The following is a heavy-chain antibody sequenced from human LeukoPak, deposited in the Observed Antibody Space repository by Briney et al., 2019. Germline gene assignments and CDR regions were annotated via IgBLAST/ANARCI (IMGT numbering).Heavy chain of an antibody. J-gene: IGHJ5*02. CDR3: ARGRLLWFGELLGNWFDP. CDR1: GGSFSGYY. D-gene: IGHD3-10*01. V-gene: IGHV4-34*01. CDR2: INHSGST. Sequence: SETLSLTCAVYGGSFSGYYWSWIRQPPGKGLEWIGEINHSGSTNYNPSLKSRVTISVDTSKNRFSLKLSSVTAADTAVYYCARGRLLWFGELLGNWFDPWGQGTLVTVSS.